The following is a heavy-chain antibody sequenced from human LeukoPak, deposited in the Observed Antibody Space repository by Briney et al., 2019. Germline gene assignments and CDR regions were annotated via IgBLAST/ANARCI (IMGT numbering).Heavy chain of an antibody. CDR3: ARLRWLETEYDY. CDR2: TNPNSGGT. CDR1: GYTFTGYY. Sequence: GASVKVSCKASGYTFTGYYIHWVRQAPGQGLEWMGWTNPNSGGTNYAQKFQGRVTMTRDTSISTAYMELSRLRSDDTAVYYCARLRWLETEYDYWGQGTLVTVSS. J-gene: IGHJ4*02. D-gene: IGHD6-19*01. V-gene: IGHV1-2*02.